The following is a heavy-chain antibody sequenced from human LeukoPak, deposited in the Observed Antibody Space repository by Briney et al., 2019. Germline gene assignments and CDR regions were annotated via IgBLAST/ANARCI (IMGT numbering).Heavy chain of an antibody. Sequence: KPSETLSLTCTVSGGSINNYYWSWIRQPPGKGLEWIAYIYYRGNTNYNPSLKSRVTISVDTSKNQFSLKLSSVTAADTAVYYCAREGSGYYPLYYFDYWGQGTLVTVSS. CDR2: IYYRGNT. D-gene: IGHD3-22*01. V-gene: IGHV4-59*01. CDR1: GGSINNYY. J-gene: IGHJ4*02. CDR3: AREGSGYYPLYYFDY.